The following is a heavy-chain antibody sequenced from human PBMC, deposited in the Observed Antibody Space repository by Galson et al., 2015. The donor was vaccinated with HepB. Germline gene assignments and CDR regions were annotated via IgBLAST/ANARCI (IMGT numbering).Heavy chain of an antibody. V-gene: IGHV1-18*04. CDR3: ARQEMATVTTWVHYFDY. J-gene: IGHJ4*02. CDR1: GYTLSSYG. D-gene: IGHD5-24*01. Sequence: SVKLSCKASGYTLSSYGISWVRQAPGQGLEWMGWISAYNGNTNYAQKVKGRVTMTTDKSTSTAYMELRSLRSDDTAVYYCARQEMATVTTWVHYFDYWGQGTLVTVSS. CDR2: ISAYNGNT.